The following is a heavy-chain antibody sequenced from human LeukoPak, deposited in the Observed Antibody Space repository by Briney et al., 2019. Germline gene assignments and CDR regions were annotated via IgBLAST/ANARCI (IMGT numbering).Heavy chain of an antibody. V-gene: IGHV1-2*02. CDR1: GYTFTGYY. CDR2: INPNSGGT. Sequence: ASVKVSCKASGYTFTGYYMHWVRQAPGQGLEWMGWINPNSGGTNYAQKLQGRVTMTTDTSTSTAYMELRSLRSDDTAVYYCARDNHQMAKAKDWGQGTLVTVSS. CDR3: ARDNHQMAKAKD. D-gene: IGHD5-24*01. J-gene: IGHJ4*02.